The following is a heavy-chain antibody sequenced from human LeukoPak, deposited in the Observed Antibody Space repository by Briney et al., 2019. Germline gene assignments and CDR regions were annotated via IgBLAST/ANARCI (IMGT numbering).Heavy chain of an antibody. J-gene: IGHJ5*02. Sequence: PSQTLCLTCTVSGGSISSGDYYWSWIRQPPGKGLEWIGYIYYSGSTYYNPSLKSRVTISVDTSKNQFSLKLSSVTAADTAVYYCARDRGGYQLSSSWFDPWGQGTLVTVSS. CDR3: ARDRGGYQLSSSWFDP. D-gene: IGHD2-2*01. CDR1: GGSISSGDYY. CDR2: IYYSGST. V-gene: IGHV4-30-4*01.